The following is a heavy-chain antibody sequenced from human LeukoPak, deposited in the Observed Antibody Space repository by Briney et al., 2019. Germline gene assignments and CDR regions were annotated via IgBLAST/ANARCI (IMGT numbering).Heavy chain of an antibody. V-gene: IGHV1-69*05. J-gene: IGHJ4*02. CDR3: ARTDGSAINYFDY. CDR2: IIPIFGTA. CDR1: EGTFSSYA. Sequence: SVKVSCKASEGTFSSYAISWVRQAPGQGLEWMGGIIPIFGTANYAQKFQGRVTITTDESTSTAYMELSSLRSEDTAVYYCARTDGSAINYFDYWGQGTLVTVSS. D-gene: IGHD2-2*01.